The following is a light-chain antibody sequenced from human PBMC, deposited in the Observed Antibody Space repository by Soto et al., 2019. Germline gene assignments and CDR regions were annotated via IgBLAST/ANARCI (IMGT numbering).Light chain of an antibody. CDR1: SSDVGGYNY. CDR3: ISSAGNNRV. J-gene: IGLJ3*02. V-gene: IGLV2-8*01. Sequence: QSALTQPPSASGSPGQSVAISCTGTSSDVGGYNYVSWYQHHPGKAPKLMIYEVSKRPSGVPDRFSGSKSGNTASLTVSGLQAEDEGNYYCISSAGNNRVFGGGT. CDR2: EVS.